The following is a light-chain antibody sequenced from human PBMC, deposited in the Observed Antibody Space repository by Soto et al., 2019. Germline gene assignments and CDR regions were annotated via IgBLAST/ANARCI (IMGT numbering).Light chain of an antibody. CDR3: HQYFASPWT. V-gene: IGKV4-1*01. Sequence: DIVLTQSPDSLAVSLGERATINCKSSQSVLYSSNNKNYLAWYQQKPGQPPKLLIYWASTRESGVPDRFSGSGSGTDFTLTIRSLQAEDVAVYFCHQYFASPWTFGQGTKVETK. CDR2: WAS. CDR1: QSVLYSSNNKNY. J-gene: IGKJ1*01.